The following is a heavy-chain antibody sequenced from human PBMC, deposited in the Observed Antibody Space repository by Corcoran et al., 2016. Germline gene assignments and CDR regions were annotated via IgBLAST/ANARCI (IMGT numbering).Heavy chain of an antibody. CDR2: FDPEDGET. V-gene: IGHV1-24*01. CDR3: AKDPRLGRGSSWVDP. Sequence: QVQLVQSGAEVKKPGASVKVSCKVSGYTLTELSMHWVRQAPGKGLEWMGGFDPEDGETIYGQKFQGRVTMTEDTSTDTAYMKLSSLRYEDTAAYYWAKDPRLGRGSSWVDPWGQGTLVTVSS. J-gene: IGHJ5*02. D-gene: IGHD5-12*01. CDR1: GYTLTELS.